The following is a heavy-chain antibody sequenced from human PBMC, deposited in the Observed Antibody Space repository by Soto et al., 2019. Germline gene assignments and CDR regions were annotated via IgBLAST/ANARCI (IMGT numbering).Heavy chain of an antibody. CDR3: ARAGYSYGPTMD. CDR1: RGSFSASG. J-gene: IGHJ4*02. CDR2: LIPIFGTA. V-gene: IGHV1-69*01. Sequence: QVLMVQSGAEVKKPGSSVKVSCRAGRGSFSASGFSWVRQAPGQGLEWVGGLIPIFGTANYAQKFQDRVTVTADESTNTVYMELSSLRSEDTAVYSCARAGYSYGPTMDWGQGTLVTVSS. D-gene: IGHD5-18*01.